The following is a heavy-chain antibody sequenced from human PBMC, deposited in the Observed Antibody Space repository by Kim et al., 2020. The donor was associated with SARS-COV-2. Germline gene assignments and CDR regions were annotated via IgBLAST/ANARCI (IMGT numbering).Heavy chain of an antibody. V-gene: IGHV1-46*01. J-gene: IGHJ6*02. D-gene: IGHD2-8*02. CDR1: GYTFTSYY. Sequence: ASVKVSCKASGYTFTSYYMHWVRQAPGQGLEWMGIINPSGGSTSYAQKFQGRVTMTRDTSTSTVYMELSSLRSEDTAVYYCARDTGGNPSGYYYYGMDVWGQGTTVTVSS. CDR2: INPSGGST. CDR3: ARDTGGNPSGYYYYGMDV.